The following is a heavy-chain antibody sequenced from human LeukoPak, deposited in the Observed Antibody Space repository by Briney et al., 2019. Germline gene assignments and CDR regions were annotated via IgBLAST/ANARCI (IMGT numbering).Heavy chain of an antibody. CDR2: IKPKSGGA. D-gene: IGHD4-17*01. CDR3: GRGHGDYYQRPSDY. J-gene: IGHJ4*02. CDR1: GYTFTGYY. V-gene: IGHV1-2*02. Sequence: GASVKVSCKASGYTFTGYYMHWVRQAPGQGHEWMGWIKPKSGGASYGQKFQGRVTMTRDTSISTAYMELSRLSSDDTAVYYCGRGHGDYYQRPSDYWGQGTLVTVSS.